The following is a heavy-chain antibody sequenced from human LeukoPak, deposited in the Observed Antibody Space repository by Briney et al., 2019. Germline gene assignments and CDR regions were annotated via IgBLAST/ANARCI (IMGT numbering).Heavy chain of an antibody. CDR3: TRTMGVTPFDN. CDR2: IKPDGSEK. CDR1: GFHFNNYR. V-gene: IGHV3-7*01. D-gene: IGHD1-26*01. Sequence: GGSLRLSCTASGFHFNNYRMSWVRQAPGKGLEWVANIKPDGSEKFYVDSVKGRFTISRDNAESSLHLQMNSLRVEDTSVYFCTRTMGVTPFDNWGQGTLVTVSS. J-gene: IGHJ4*02.